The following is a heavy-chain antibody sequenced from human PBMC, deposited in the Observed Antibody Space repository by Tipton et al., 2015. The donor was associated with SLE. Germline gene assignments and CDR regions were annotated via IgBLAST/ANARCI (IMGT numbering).Heavy chain of an antibody. CDR2: VYDSGST. V-gene: IGHV4-39*01. J-gene: IGHJ4*02. CDR1: GGSIGRSSYY. CDR3: ATLGGGTYSPFDC. Sequence: GLVKPSETLSLTCTVSGGSIGRSSYYWGWIRQPRGKGLEWIASVYDSGSTYYNPSLKSRGTISVDTSKNQFSLRLSSVTAADTAVYFCATLGGGTYSPFDCWGQGTLVTVSS. D-gene: IGHD1-26*01.